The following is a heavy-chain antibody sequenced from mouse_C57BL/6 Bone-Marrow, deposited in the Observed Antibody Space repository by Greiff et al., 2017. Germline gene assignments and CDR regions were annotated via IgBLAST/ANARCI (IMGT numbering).Heavy chain of an antibody. CDR3: TTIHLGGFAY. CDR2: IDPENGDT. J-gene: IGHJ3*01. D-gene: IGHD3-3*01. CDR1: GFNIKDDY. Sequence: EVMLVESGAELVRPGASVKLSCTASGFNIKDDYMHWVKQRPEQGLEWIGWIDPENGDTEYASKFQGKATITADTSSNTAYLQLSSLTSEDTAVYYCTTIHLGGFAYWGQGALVTVSA. V-gene: IGHV14-4*01.